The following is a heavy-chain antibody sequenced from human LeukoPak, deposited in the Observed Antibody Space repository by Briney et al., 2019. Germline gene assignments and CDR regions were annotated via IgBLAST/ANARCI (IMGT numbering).Heavy chain of an antibody. CDR2: ISGSGGST. J-gene: IGHJ4*02. CDR1: GFTFSSYA. V-gene: IGHV3-23*01. D-gene: IGHD3-22*01. Sequence: PGGSLRLSCAASGFTFSSYAMSWVRQAPGKGLEWVSAISGSGGSTYYADSVKGRFTISRDNSKNTLYLQMNSLRAEDTAVCYCAKDPSYDSSGYYYKWGQGTLVTVSS. CDR3: AKDPSYDSSGYYYK.